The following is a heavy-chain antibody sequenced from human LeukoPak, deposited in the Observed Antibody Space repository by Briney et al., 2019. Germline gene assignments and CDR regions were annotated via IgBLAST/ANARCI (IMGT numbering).Heavy chain of an antibody. V-gene: IGHV3-23*01. D-gene: IGHD6-19*01. CDR3: AKCSTSAYTTGWCNWIDP. Sequence: PGGSLRLSCVASGFTFTSDAMNWVRQAPGKGLEWVSSTVSRGTTQYADSVKGRFTVSRGTSKNTLHLQMNSLRADDTAVYYCAKCSTSAYTTGWCNWIDPWGQGTLVTVSS. J-gene: IGHJ5*02. CDR2: TVSRGTT. CDR1: GFTFTSDA.